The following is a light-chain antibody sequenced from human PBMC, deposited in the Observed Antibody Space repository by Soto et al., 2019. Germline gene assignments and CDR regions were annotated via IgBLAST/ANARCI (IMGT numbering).Light chain of an antibody. CDR3: QQYYTSHHMYT. J-gene: IGKJ2*01. V-gene: IGKV3-20*01. CDR2: GAS. CDR1: QSFTSNY. Sequence: EIVLTQSPGSLSLSPGERATLSCRASQSFTSNYLGWYQQQPGHAPRLLIYGASIRSAGVPGRLSGSGAGTDVTLPITRLEADDFAVFYCQQYYTSHHMYTFGQGTKLGVK.